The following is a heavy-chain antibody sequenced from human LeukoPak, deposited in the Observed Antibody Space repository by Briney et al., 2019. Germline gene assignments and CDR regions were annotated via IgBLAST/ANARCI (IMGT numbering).Heavy chain of an antibody. J-gene: IGHJ3*02. CDR1: GYTFTSYA. CDR2: INTNTGNP. Sequence: ASVKVSCKASGYTFTSYAMNWVRQAPGQGLEWMGWINTNTGNPTYAQGFTGRFVFSLDTSVSTAYLQISSLKAEDTAVYYCARDAPEVGAPGAFDIWGQGTMVTVSS. V-gene: IGHV7-4-1*02. D-gene: IGHD1-26*01. CDR3: ARDAPEVGAPGAFDI.